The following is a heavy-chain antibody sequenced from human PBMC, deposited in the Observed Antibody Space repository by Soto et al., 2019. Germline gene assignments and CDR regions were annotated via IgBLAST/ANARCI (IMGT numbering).Heavy chain of an antibody. CDR3: ARGDSTDCSNGVCSFFYNHDMDV. CDR1: GYSFTDYH. J-gene: IGHJ6*02. V-gene: IGHV1-2*04. CDR2: INPKSGGT. D-gene: IGHD2-8*01. Sequence: AAVKVSCKASGYSFTDYHIHWVRQAPGQGLEWLGRINPKSGGTSTAQKFQGWVTMTTDTSISTASMELTRLTSDDTAIYYCARGDSTDCSNGVCSFFYNHDMDVWGQGTTVTVSS.